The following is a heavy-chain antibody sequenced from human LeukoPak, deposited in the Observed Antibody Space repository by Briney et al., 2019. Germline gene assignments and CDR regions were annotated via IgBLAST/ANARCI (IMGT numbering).Heavy chain of an antibody. CDR3: ARVLVTSASDAFDI. CDR2: IIPILGIA. Sequence: SVKVSCKASGYTFTSYAMNWVRQAPGQGLEWMGRIIPILGIANYAQKFQGRVTITADKSTSTAYMELSSLRSEDTAVYYCARVLVTSASDAFDIWGQGTMVTVSS. CDR1: GYTFTSYA. V-gene: IGHV1-69*04. J-gene: IGHJ3*02. D-gene: IGHD2-21*02.